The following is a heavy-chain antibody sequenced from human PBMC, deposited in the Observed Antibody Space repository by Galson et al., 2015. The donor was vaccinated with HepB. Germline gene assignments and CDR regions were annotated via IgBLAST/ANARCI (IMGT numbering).Heavy chain of an antibody. CDR1: GYNFTTYW. Sequence: QSGAEVKKPGESLKISCKSSGYNFTTYWIGWVRQMPGKGLEWMGIIFPADSDTRFSPSFQGQVTISADKSISTAYLQWISLRASDSAMYYCARRHATTTDYGMDVWDQGTTVTVSS. V-gene: IGHV5-51*03. D-gene: IGHD1-1*01. J-gene: IGHJ6*02. CDR2: IFPADSDT. CDR3: ARRHATTTDYGMDV.